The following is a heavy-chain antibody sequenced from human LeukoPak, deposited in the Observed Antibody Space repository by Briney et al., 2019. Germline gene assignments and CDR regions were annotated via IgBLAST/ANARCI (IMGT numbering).Heavy chain of an antibody. D-gene: IGHD2-15*01. V-gene: IGHV1-69*04. J-gene: IGHJ6*02. CDR2: IIPILGIA. Sequence: SVWVSCKASGGTFSSYAISWVRQAPGQGLEWMGRIIPILGIANYAQKFQGRVTNTADKSTSTAYTELSSLRSEDTAVYYCARGGYIVVRGYGMDVWGQGTTVTVSS. CDR3: ARGGYIVVRGYGMDV. CDR1: GGTFSSYA.